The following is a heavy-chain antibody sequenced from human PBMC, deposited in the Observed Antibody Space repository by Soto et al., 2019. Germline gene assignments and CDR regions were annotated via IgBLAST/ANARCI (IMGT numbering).Heavy chain of an antibody. CDR2: INHSGST. CDR3: ARGFRSYYGSGPSLWL. CDR1: GGSFSGYY. Sequence: SETLSLTWAVYGGSFSGYYCIWIRQPPGKGLEWIGEINHSGSTNYNPSLKSRVTISVDTSKNQFSLKLSSVTAADTAVYYCARGFRSYYGSGPSLWLCGQG. D-gene: IGHD3-10*01. V-gene: IGHV4-34*01. J-gene: IGHJ1*01.